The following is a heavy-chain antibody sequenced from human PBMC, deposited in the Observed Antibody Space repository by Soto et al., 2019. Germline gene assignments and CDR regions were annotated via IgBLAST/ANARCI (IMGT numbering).Heavy chain of an antibody. D-gene: IGHD2-15*01. V-gene: IGHV3-23*01. J-gene: IGHJ6*03. CDR3: TKDGGVPQYYYDLDV. CDR2: INVNGADT. Sequence: EVQLLESGGDLVQPGGSLKLSCAASGFIFSSYAMTWVRQAPGKGLEWVSTINVNGADTYYAGSVKGRFTISRDNSKNTLYLQMNSPGAEDTAVYYCTKDGGVPQYYYDLDVWGKGTTVTVSS. CDR1: GFIFSSYA.